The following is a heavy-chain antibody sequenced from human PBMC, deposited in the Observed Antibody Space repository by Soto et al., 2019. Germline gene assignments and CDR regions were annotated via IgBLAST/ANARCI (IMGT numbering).Heavy chain of an antibody. V-gene: IGHV1-69*13. Sequence: SVKVSCKASGGTFSSYAISWVRQAPGQGLEWMGGIIPIFGTANYAQKFQGRVTTTADESTSTAYMELSSLRSEDTAVYYRARDLSNCDMLTGSSFYYYGMDVWGQGTTVTVSS. D-gene: IGHD3-9*01. CDR2: IIPIFGTA. CDR3: ARDLSNCDMLTGSSFYYYGMDV. CDR1: GGTFSSYA. J-gene: IGHJ6*02.